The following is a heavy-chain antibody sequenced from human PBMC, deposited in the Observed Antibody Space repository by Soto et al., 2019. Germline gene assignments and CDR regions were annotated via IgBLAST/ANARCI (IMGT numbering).Heavy chain of an antibody. Sequence: SETLSPTCTLSGGSISSHYWSWVRQAPGKGLXWXGXXXYXGXTXYXXXXRSRSTISVDASKSQFSLNLNSVTTADTAVYYCARDGREASGMDVWGQGTKVTVSS. CDR3: ARDGREASGMDV. J-gene: IGHJ6*02. CDR2: XXYXGXT. V-gene: IGHV4-59*11. CDR1: GGSISSHY. D-gene: IGHD1-26*01.